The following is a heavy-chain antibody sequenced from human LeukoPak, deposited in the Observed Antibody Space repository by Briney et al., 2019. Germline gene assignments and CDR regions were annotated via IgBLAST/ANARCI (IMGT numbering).Heavy chain of an antibody. CDR1: GFTFRNYA. Sequence: GGSLRLSCAASGFTFRNYAMSWVRQAPGQGLEWVSAISGSDGKTYYADSVKGRFTISRDNSKNTLYLQMNSLRAEDTAVYYCARRAGAYSHPYDYWGQGTLVTVSS. CDR3: ARRAGAYSHPYDY. V-gene: IGHV3-23*01. J-gene: IGHJ4*02. D-gene: IGHD4/OR15-4a*01. CDR2: ISGSDGKT.